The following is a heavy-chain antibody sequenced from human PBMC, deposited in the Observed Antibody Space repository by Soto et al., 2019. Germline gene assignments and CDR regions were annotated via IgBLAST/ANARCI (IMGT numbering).Heavy chain of an antibody. CDR2: INGYNGNT. CDR3: ARMGDVPYYYYGMDV. D-gene: IGHD3-16*01. J-gene: IGHJ6*02. Sequence: QVQLVQSGAEVKKPGASVKVSCKASGYTFSRSGISWVRQAPGQGLEWMGWINGYNGNTNYIQKMQCRITMTTDTPPSPAYMELRSLRSDDTAVYYCARMGDVPYYYYGMDVCGQGTTVIVSS. V-gene: IGHV1-18*01. CDR1: GYTFSRSG.